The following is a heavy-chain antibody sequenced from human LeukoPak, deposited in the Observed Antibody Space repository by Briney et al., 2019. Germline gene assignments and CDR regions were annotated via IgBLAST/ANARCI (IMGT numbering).Heavy chain of an antibody. Sequence: GGSLRLSCAASGFTFSSYSMNWVRQAPGKGLDGVSYISSSSSTIYYADSVKGRFTISRDNAKNSLYLQMNSLRAEDTAVYYCARMYYGSGSYPYFDYWGQGTLVTVSS. J-gene: IGHJ4*02. CDR2: ISSSSSTI. CDR3: ARMYYGSGSYPYFDY. CDR1: GFTFSSYS. D-gene: IGHD3-10*01. V-gene: IGHV3-48*01.